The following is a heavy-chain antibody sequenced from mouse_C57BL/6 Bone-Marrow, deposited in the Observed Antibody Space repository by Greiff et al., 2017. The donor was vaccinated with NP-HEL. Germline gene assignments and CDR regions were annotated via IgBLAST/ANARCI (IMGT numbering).Heavy chain of an antibody. CDR1: GYSITSGYY. Sequence: EVQLVESGPGLVKPSQSLSLTCSVTGYSITSGYYWNWIRQFPGNKLEWMGYISYDGSNNYNPSLKNRISITRDTSKNQFFLKLNSVTTEDTATYYCARDDYDEGLAYWGQGTLVTVSA. CDR3: ARDDYDEGLAY. J-gene: IGHJ3*01. D-gene: IGHD2-4*01. CDR2: ISYDGSN. V-gene: IGHV3-6*01.